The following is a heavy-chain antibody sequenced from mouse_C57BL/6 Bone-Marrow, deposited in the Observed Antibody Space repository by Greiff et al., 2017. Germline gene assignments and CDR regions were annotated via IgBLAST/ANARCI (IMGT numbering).Heavy chain of an antibody. CDR3: ARSAMDY. J-gene: IGHJ4*01. V-gene: IGHV1-50*01. CDR1: GYTFTSYW. CDR2: IDPSDSYT. Sequence: QVQLQQPGAELVKPGASVKLSCKASGYTFTSYWMRWVKQRPGQGLEWIGEIDPSDSYTNYNQKFKGKATLTVDTSSSTAYMQLSSLTSEDSAVYYCARSAMDYWGQGTSVTVSS.